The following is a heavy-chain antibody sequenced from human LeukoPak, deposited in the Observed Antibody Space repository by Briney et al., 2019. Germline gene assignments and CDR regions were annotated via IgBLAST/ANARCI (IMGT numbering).Heavy chain of an antibody. Sequence: GGSLRLSCAASGFTFSSYAMHWVRQAPGKGLEWVAVISYDGSNKYYADSVKGRFTISRDNSKNTLYLQMNSLRAEDTAVYYCARASSLRSAGIAAAGDYWGQGTLVTVSS. V-gene: IGHV3-30-3*01. CDR1: GFTFSSYA. CDR2: ISYDGSNK. D-gene: IGHD6-13*01. J-gene: IGHJ4*02. CDR3: ARASSLRSAGIAAAGDY.